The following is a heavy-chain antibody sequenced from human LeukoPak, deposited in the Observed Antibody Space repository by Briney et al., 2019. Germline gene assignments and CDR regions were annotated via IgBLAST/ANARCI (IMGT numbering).Heavy chain of an antibody. CDR3: ARCPYSGSYGPFDY. J-gene: IGHJ4*02. CDR2: MKHDGTEK. Sequence: PGGSLRLSCAASGFTLSNYWMNWVRQAPGKGLEWVANMKHDGTEKSYVDSVKGRFTISREDAKNSLYLQMNSLGAEDTARYYCARCPYSGSYGPFDYWGQGTLVTVSS. CDR1: GFTLSNYW. V-gene: IGHV3-7*02. D-gene: IGHD1-26*01.